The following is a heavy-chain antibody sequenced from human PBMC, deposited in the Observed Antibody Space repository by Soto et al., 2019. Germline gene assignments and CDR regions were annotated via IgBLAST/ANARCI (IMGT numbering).Heavy chain of an antibody. Sequence: SETLSLTCTVSGGSISSYYWSWIRQPPGKGLEWIGYIYYSGSTNYNPSLKSRVTISVDTSKNQFSLKLSSVTAADTAVYYCARDRGNNWFDPWGQGTLVTVSS. CDR1: GGSISSYY. CDR3: ARDRGNNWFDP. D-gene: IGHD3-16*02. CDR2: IYYSGST. V-gene: IGHV4-59*08. J-gene: IGHJ5*02.